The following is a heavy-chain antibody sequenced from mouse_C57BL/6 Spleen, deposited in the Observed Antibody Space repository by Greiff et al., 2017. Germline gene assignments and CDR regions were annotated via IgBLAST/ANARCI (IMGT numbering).Heavy chain of an antibody. D-gene: IGHD2-5*01. CDR2: INPSTGGT. Sequence: VQLQQSGPELVKPGASVKISCKASGYSFTGYYMNWVKQSPEKSLEWIGEINPSTGGTTYNQKFKAKATLTVDKSSSTAYMQLKSLTSEDSAVYYCARDFDYSNWYFDVWGTGTTVTVSS. CDR3: ARDFDYSNWYFDV. V-gene: IGHV1-42*01. CDR1: GYSFTGYY. J-gene: IGHJ1*03.